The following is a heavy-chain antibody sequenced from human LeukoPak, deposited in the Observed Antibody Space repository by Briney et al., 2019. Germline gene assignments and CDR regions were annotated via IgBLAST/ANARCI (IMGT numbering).Heavy chain of an antibody. J-gene: IGHJ3*01. CDR1: GFTFDSYG. CDR3: AKDRTYDYGTYDAFDL. V-gene: IGHV3-30*18. Sequence: GRSLRLSCAASGFTFDSYGMRWVRQAPGKGLEWVAVISYDGSNKYYVDSVKGRFTISRDNSKNTLYLQMNSLRPEDTAVYYCAKDRTYDYGTYDAFDLWGPGTMVTVSS. D-gene: IGHD4-17*01. CDR2: ISYDGSNK.